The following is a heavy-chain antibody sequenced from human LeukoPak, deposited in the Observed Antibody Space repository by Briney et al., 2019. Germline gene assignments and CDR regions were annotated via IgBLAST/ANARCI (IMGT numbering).Heavy chain of an antibody. CDR1: GGSISSSNW. CDR3: ARDPTDCSGGSCDFDY. V-gene: IGHV4-4*02. J-gene: IGHJ4*02. CDR2: IYHSGST. D-gene: IGHD2-15*01. Sequence: SETLSLTCAVSGGSISSSNWWSWVRQPPGKGLEWIGEIYHSGSTNYNPSLKSRVTISVDKSKNQFSLKLSSVTAADTAVYYCARDPTDCSGGSCDFDYWGQGTLVTVSS.